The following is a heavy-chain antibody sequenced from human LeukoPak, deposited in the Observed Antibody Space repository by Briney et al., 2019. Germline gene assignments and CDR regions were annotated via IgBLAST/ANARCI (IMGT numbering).Heavy chain of an antibody. CDR1: GGSFSGYY. J-gene: IGHJ6*03. D-gene: IGHD2-2*01. V-gene: IGHV4-4*08. CDR2: IYTSGST. Sequence: SETLSLTCAVYGGSFSGYYWSWIRQPPGKGLEWIGRIYTSGSTNYNPSLKSRVTISVDTSKNQFSLKLSSVTAADTAVYYCARGLCSSTSCTYYYYMDVWGKGTTVTVSS. CDR3: ARGLCSSTSCTYYYYMDV.